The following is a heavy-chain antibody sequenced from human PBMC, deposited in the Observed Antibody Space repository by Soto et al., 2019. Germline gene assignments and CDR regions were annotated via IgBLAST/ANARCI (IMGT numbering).Heavy chain of an antibody. CDR3: ATSTGPHPGSGMVT. Sequence: EVQLVDSGGGLVQPGGSLRLSCAASGFTFSIYSMSWVRQAPGKGLEWVSYISSSSSTIYYADSVKGRFTISRDKAHTPLYLHMNSLRAEDTAVDYCATSTGPHPGSGMVTWGQGTLVTLSS. CDR2: ISSSSSTI. CDR1: GFTFSIYS. D-gene: IGHD3-10*01. J-gene: IGHJ4*02. V-gene: IGHV3-48*01.